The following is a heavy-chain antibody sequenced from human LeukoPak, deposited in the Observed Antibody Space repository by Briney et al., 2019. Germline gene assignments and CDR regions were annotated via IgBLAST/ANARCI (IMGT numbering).Heavy chain of an antibody. Sequence: GGSLRLSCTGSGLTFGDYAMYWVRQAPGEGLEWVGFIRGKTYGGTTEYAASVKGRFTISRDDSISFAYLQMNSLKTEDTAVYYCSRGPISYSSSFYYYYYMDVWGKGTTVTVSS. V-gene: IGHV3-49*04. CDR2: IRGKTYGGTT. CDR3: SRGPISYSSSFYYYYYMDV. CDR1: GLTFGDYA. D-gene: IGHD6-13*01. J-gene: IGHJ6*03.